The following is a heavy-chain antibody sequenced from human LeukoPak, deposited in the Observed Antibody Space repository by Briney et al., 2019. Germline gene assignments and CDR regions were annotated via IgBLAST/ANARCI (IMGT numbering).Heavy chain of an antibody. V-gene: IGHV3-23*01. CDR2: VSGSGPKT. J-gene: IGHJ6*03. CDR1: GFIFSNYA. Sequence: PGGSLRLSCAASGFIFSNYAVRWIRQTRGRRLEWVSTVSGSGPKTYYADAVQGRFTISRDNPQNTLYLQMYRLRAEDTAVYYCAKDLRSGWYDYYFYYIDVWGKGTTVTVSS. CDR3: AKDLRSGWYDYYFYYIDV. D-gene: IGHD6-19*01.